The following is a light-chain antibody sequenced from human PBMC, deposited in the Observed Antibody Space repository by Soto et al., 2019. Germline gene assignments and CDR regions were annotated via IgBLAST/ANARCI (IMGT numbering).Light chain of an antibody. CDR2: DVT. CDR3: SSFTSSSTDV. Sequence: QSALTQPASVSGSPGQSITISCTGTSSDVGAYKFVSWYQHHPGKAPKLIIYDVTTRPSGVSNRFSGSKSGDTASLTISGLQSEDEADYYCSSFTSSSTDVFGTGTKLTVL. CDR1: SSDVGAYKF. V-gene: IGLV2-14*03. J-gene: IGLJ1*01.